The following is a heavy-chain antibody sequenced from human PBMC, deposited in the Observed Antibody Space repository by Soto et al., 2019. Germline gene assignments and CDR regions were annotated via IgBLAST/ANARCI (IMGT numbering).Heavy chain of an antibody. J-gene: IGHJ5*02. Sequence: SETLSLTCTVSGGSISSYFWSWIRQPPGKGLEWIGYIYYSGSTNYNPSLKSRVTISVDTSKNQFSLKLSSVTAADTAVYYCARDPGSGSYYGWFDPWGQGTLVTVSS. V-gene: IGHV4-59*01. CDR3: ARDPGSGSYYGWFDP. CDR1: GGSISSYF. CDR2: IYYSGST. D-gene: IGHD3-10*01.